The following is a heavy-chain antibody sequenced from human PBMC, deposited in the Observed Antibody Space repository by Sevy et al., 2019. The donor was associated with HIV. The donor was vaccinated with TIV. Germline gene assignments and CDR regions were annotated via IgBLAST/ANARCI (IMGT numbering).Heavy chain of an antibody. CDR2: IYYRGNT. J-gene: IGHJ4*02. CDR3: ARRAYGSSHYFDY. Sequence: SETLSLTCSVSGDSITSSSYYWGWIRQPPGKGLEWIGIIYYRGNTYYNPSLTSRVTIFVDTYKNHFSLKLTSETAADTAFYYCARRAYGSSHYFDYWGQGTLVTVSS. CDR1: GDSITSSSYY. V-gene: IGHV4-39*02. D-gene: IGHD6-13*01.